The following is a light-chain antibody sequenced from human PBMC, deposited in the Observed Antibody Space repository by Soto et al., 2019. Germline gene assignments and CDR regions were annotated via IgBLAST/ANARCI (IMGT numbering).Light chain of an antibody. V-gene: IGLV2-14*01. Sequence: QSALTQPASVSGSPGQSITISCTGTSSDVGGHNYVSWYQQHPGKAPKLMIYEVSNRPSGVSNRFSGSKSGNTASLTISGIQAEDEADYYCSSYASSSTQVFGTGTKVTVL. CDR1: SSDVGGHNY. CDR2: EVS. J-gene: IGLJ1*01. CDR3: SSYASSSTQV.